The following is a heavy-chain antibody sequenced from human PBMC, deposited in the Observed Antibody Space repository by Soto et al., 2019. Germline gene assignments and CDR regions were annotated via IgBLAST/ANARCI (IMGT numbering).Heavy chain of an antibody. V-gene: IGHV4-59*01. CDR1: GGSISTYY. CDR3: ARAGETYYDFWSGFSPIDY. D-gene: IGHD3-3*01. CDR2: IFYSDNT. Sequence: QVKLQESGPRLVKHSETLSLTCTVSGGSISTYYWIWVRQSPGKGLEWLGYIFYSDNTNYNPSLESRLSISVDTSKNQISLTLNSVTAADTAVYYCARAGETYYDFWSGFSPIDYWGPGTLVTVSS. J-gene: IGHJ4*02.